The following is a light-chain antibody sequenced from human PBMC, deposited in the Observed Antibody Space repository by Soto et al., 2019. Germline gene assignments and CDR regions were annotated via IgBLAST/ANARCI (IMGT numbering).Light chain of an antibody. CDR2: GAS. CDR1: QSVSNN. J-gene: IGKJ4*01. Sequence: EIVMTQSPATLSVSPGERATLSCRASQSVSNNLAWYQQKPDQAPRLLIYGASTRATGIPARFSGSGSGTEFTLTISSLQSEDFAVYYCQQYNNWPPLTFGGGTKVEIK. CDR3: QQYNNWPPLT. V-gene: IGKV3-15*01.